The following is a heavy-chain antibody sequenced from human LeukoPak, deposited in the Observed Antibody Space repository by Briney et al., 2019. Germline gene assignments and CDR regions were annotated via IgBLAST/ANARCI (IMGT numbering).Heavy chain of an antibody. J-gene: IGHJ4*02. CDR1: DYTLTSHG. D-gene: IGHD2-21*02. CDR3: ARDAVVVTDIPFDY. Sequence: ASVKVSCKASDYTLTSHGISWVRQAPGQGLEWMGWISAYNGNTNYAQKFQGRVTMTTDTSTSTAYMELRSLRSDDTAVYYCARDAVVVTDIPFDYWGQGTLVTVSS. CDR2: ISAYNGNT. V-gene: IGHV1-18*04.